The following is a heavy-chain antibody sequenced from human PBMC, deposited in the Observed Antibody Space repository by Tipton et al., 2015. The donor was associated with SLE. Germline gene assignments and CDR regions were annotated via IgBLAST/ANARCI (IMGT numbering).Heavy chain of an antibody. CDR1: GDSISSYY. D-gene: IGHD1-26*01. J-gene: IGHJ4*02. V-gene: IGHV4-59*01. CDR3: AKDSGTYYFDF. Sequence: TLSLTCTVSGDSISSYYWTWIRQPPGKGLEWIGYIDYRDITNYNPSLKSRVTMSIDTSKNQFSLKLSSVTAADTAVYYCAKDSGTYYFDFWGQGVLVNVSS. CDR2: IDYRDIT.